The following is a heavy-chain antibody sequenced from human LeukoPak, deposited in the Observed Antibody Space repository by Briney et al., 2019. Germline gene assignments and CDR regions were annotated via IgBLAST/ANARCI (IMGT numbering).Heavy chain of an antibody. V-gene: IGHV3-7*01. Sequence: PGGSLRLSCAASVFTFSSYWMSWVRHAPGEGLEWVANIKQDGREKYYVDSVKGRFTISRDNAKNSLYLQMNSLRAEDTAVYYCASGYSGYDPWGQGTLVTVSS. CDR3: ASGYSGYDP. J-gene: IGHJ5*02. CDR1: VFTFSSYW. D-gene: IGHD5-12*01. CDR2: IKQDGREK.